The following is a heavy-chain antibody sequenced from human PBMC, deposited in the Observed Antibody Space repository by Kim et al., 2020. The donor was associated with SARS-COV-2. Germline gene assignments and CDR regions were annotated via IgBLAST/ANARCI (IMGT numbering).Heavy chain of an antibody. CDR1: GGSFSGYY. J-gene: IGHJ4*02. V-gene: IGHV4-34*01. D-gene: IGHD6-19*01. CDR3: ARGVYSAVAVNGEGGFDY. Sequence: SETLSLTCAVYGGSFSGYYWSWIRQPPGKGLEWIGEINHSGSTNYNPSLKSRVTISVDTSKNQFSLKLSSVTAADTAVYYCARGVYSAVAVNGEGGFDYWGQGTLVTVSS. CDR2: INHSGST.